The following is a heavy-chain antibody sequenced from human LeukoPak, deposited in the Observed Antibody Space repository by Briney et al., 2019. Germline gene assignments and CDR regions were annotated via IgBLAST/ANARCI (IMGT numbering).Heavy chain of an antibody. CDR3: ARHPPATVTYNWFDP. J-gene: IGHJ5*02. Sequence: PSQTLSLTCTVSGGSISSDDSYWSWIRQAPGKGLEWIGYIYYSGNTHYNPSLKSRVTISVDTSKDQFSLKLSSVTAADTAVYYCARHPPATVTYNWFDPWGQGTLVTVSS. V-gene: IGHV4-30-4*01. D-gene: IGHD4-17*01. CDR2: IYYSGNT. CDR1: GGSISSDDSY.